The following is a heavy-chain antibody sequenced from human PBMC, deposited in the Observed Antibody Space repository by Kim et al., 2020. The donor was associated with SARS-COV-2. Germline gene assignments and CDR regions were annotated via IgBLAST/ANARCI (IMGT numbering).Heavy chain of an antibody. CDR3: ARGERRGTLGSYRTGTFDY. CDR2: IYYSGST. J-gene: IGHJ4*02. D-gene: IGHD3-10*01. CDR1: GGSVSSGSYY. V-gene: IGHV4-61*01. Sequence: SETLSLTCTVSGGSVSSGSYYWSWIRQPPGEGLEWIGYIYYSGSTNYNPSLKSRVTISVDTSKNQFSLKLSSVTAADTAVYYCARGERRGTLGSYRTGTFDYWGQGTLVTVSS.